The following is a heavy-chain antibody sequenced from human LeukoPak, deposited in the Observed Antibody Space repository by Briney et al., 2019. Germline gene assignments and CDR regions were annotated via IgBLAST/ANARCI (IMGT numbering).Heavy chain of an antibody. D-gene: IGHD6-13*01. CDR2: IIPIFGTA. CDR3: ARGPYSSSWLGPFDY. J-gene: IGHJ4*02. CDR1: GYTFTSYG. V-gene: IGHV1-69*05. Sequence: SVKVSCKASGYTFTSYGISWVRQAPGQGLEWMGGIIPIFGTANYAQKFQGRVTITTDESTSTAYMELSSLRSEDTAVYYCARGPYSSSWLGPFDYWGQGTLVTVSS.